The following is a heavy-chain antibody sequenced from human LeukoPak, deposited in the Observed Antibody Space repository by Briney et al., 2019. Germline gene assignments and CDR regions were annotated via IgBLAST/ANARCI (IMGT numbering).Heavy chain of an antibody. CDR3: ARYGDYEYFQH. CDR1: GGTFSSYA. Sequence: ASVKVSCKASGGTFSSYAISWVRQAPGQGLEWMGEIIPIFGTANYAQKFQGRVTITADKSTSTAYMELSSLRSEDTAVYYCARYGDYEYFQHWGQGTLVTVSS. J-gene: IGHJ1*01. D-gene: IGHD4-17*01. V-gene: IGHV1-69*06. CDR2: IIPIFGTA.